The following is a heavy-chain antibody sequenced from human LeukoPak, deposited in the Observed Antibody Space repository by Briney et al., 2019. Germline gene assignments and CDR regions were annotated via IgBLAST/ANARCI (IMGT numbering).Heavy chain of an antibody. CDR2: ISSNGSTI. CDR3: ARGPKTSFGY. J-gene: IGHJ4*02. CDR1: ALTFSDYS. Sequence: GGSLRLSCAASALTFSDYSMNWVRQAPGKGLEWISYISSNGSTIYYAASVRGGFTISRDSAKNSLYLQMNGLRAEDTAIYYCARGPKTSFGYWGQGTLVTVSS. V-gene: IGHV3-48*01.